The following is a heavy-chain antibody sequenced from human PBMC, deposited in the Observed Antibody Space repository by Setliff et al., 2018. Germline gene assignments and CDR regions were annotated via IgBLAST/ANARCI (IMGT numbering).Heavy chain of an antibody. D-gene: IGHD2-2*01. V-gene: IGHV4-34*01. CDR1: GGTSSDYY. Sequence: PSETLSLTCAAYGGTSSDYYWTWIRQPPGKGLEWVGEINHRGTTYYNPSLKSRVTIFVDTSKNQFSLNLNSVTAADTGVYYCASCRYQVPYDYWGQGILVTVSS. CDR2: INHRGTT. J-gene: IGHJ4*02. CDR3: ASCRYQVPYDY.